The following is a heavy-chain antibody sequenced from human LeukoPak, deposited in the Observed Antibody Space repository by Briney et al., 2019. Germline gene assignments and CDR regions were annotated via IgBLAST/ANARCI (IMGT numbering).Heavy chain of an antibody. CDR3: ARESYYDSSGYYYLFDY. CDR1: GGTFSSYA. D-gene: IGHD3-22*01. J-gene: IGHJ4*02. CDR2: IIPIFGTA. Sequence: SVKVSCKASGGTFSSYAISWVRQAPGQGLEWMGGIIPIFGTANYAQKFQGRVTITADESTSTAYMELSSLRSDDTAVYSCARESYYDSSGYYYLFDYWGQGTLVTVSS. V-gene: IGHV1-69*13.